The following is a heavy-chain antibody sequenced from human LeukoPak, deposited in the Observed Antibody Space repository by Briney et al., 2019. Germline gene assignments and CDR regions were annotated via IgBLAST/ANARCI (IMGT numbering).Heavy chain of an antibody. D-gene: IGHD3/OR15-3a*01. V-gene: IGHV3-30*04. CDR1: GFTFSSYA. CDR3: AKSGLAIRGAFDY. CDR2: ISYDGSNK. Sequence: GRSLRLSCAASGFTFSSYAMHWVRQAPGKGLEWVAVISYDGSNKYYADSVKGRFTISRDNSKNTLYLQMNSLRAEDTAVYYCAKSGLAIRGAFDYWGQGTLVTVSS. J-gene: IGHJ4*02.